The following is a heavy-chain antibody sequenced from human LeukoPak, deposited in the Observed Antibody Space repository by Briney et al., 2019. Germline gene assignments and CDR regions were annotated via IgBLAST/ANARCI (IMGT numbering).Heavy chain of an antibody. CDR2: INWNGGST. CDR3: ARESGSGYYYYMDV. Sequence: GGSLRLSCAASGFTFDDYGMSWVRQAPGKGLEWVSGINWNGGSTGYADSVKGRFTISRDNAKNSLYPQMNSLRAEDTALYYCARESGSGYYYYMDVWGKGTTVTVSS. D-gene: IGHD2-15*01. CDR1: GFTFDDYG. J-gene: IGHJ6*03. V-gene: IGHV3-20*04.